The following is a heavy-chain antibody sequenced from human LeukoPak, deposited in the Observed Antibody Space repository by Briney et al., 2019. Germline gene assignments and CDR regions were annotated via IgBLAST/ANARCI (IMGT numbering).Heavy chain of an antibody. CDR1: GGTFSSYA. D-gene: IGHD6-19*01. CDR3: AREIIYHSSGLYYFDY. CDR2: IIPIFGTA. V-gene: IGHV1-69*01. J-gene: IGHJ4*02. Sequence: ASVKVSCKASGGTFSSYAISWVRQAPGQGLEWMGGIIPIFGTANYAQKFQGRVTITADESTSTAYMELSSLRSEDTAVYYCAREIIYHSSGLYYFDYWGQGTLVTVSS.